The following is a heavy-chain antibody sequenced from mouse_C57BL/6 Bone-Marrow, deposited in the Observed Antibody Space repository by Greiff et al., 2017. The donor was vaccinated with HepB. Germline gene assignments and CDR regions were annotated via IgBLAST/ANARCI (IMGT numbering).Heavy chain of an antibody. J-gene: IGHJ4*01. CDR1: GYTFTSYW. V-gene: IGHV1-55*01. CDR2: IYPGSGST. Sequence: QVQLQQSGAELVKPGASVKMSCKASGYTFTSYWITWVKQRPGQGLEWIGDIYPGSGSTNYNEKFKSKATLTVDTSSSTAYMQRSSLTSEDSAVYYCARLYYSNSYYAMDYWGQGTSVTVSS. D-gene: IGHD2-5*01. CDR3: ARLYYSNSYYAMDY.